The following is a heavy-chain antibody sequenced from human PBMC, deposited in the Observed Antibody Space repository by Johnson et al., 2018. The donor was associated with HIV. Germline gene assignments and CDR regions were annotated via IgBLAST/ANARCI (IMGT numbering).Heavy chain of an antibody. Sequence: VQLVESGGGLVQPGRSLRLSCAASGFTFDDYAMHWVRQAPGKGLEWVSGISWNSGSIGYVDSVRGRFTISRDNAKNSLYLQMNSLRVEDTAVYYCARPIAARDAFDIWGQGTMVTVSS. D-gene: IGHD6-6*01. CDR2: ISWNSGSI. CDR1: GFTFDDYA. CDR3: ARPIAARDAFDI. J-gene: IGHJ3*02. V-gene: IGHV3-9*01.